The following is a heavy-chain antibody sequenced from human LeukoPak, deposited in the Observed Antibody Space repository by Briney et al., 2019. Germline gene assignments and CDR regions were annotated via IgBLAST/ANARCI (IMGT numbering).Heavy chain of an antibody. CDR2: ISWNSGSI. CDR3: AKDRGYDRYYFDY. CDR1: GFTFDDYA. Sequence: PGRSLRLSCAASGFTFDDYAMHWVRQAPGKGLEWVSGISWNSGSIGYADSVKGRFTISRDNAKNSLYLQMNSLRAEDTALYYCAKDRGYDRYYFDYWGQGTLVTVSS. J-gene: IGHJ4*02. V-gene: IGHV3-9*01. D-gene: IGHD3-16*01.